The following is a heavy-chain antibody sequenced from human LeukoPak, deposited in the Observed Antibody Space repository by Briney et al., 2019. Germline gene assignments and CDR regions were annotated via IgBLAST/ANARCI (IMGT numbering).Heavy chain of an antibody. CDR2: IRNDGSKD. CDR3: ARDGGASCGEDEDCSAAIDY. D-gene: IGHD2-21*01. CDR1: GFTFRDFG. J-gene: IGHJ4*02. V-gene: IGHV3-30*02. Sequence: PGGSLRLSCAASGFTFRDFGMHWVRQAPGKGLEWVAFIRNDGSKDYYPDSVKGRFTISRDNSRTTLYLQMHSLRIEDTAVYYCARDGGASCGEDEDCSAAIDYWGQGILVTVSS.